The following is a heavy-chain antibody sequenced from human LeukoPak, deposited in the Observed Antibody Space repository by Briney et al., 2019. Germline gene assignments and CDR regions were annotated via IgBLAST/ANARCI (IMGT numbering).Heavy chain of an antibody. V-gene: IGHV3-74*01. Sequence: GGSLRLSCAGSGFAFSEYWMHWARQTPEKGLMWVSRINDGGTYTAYADSVKGRFAVSRDNAENTLYLQMNSLRAEDTAVYYCARGRAGNYYNHNDYWGQGALVTVSS. D-gene: IGHD3-10*01. CDR2: INDGGTYT. J-gene: IGHJ4*01. CDR1: GFAFSEYW. CDR3: ARGRAGNYYNHNDY.